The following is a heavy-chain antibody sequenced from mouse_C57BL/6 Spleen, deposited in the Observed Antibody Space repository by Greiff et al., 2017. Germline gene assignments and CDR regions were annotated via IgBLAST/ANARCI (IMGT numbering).Heavy chain of an antibody. J-gene: IGHJ1*03. CDR3: ARRGITTKWYFDV. CDR1: GYTFTSYG. CDR2: IYPRSGNT. D-gene: IGHD1-1*01. Sequence: VQLQQSGAELARPGASVKLSCKASGYTFTSYGISWVKQRTGQGLEWIGEIYPRSGNTYYNEKFKGKATLTADKSSSTAYMELRSLTSEDSAVYFCARRGITTKWYFDVWGTGTTVTVSS. V-gene: IGHV1-81*01.